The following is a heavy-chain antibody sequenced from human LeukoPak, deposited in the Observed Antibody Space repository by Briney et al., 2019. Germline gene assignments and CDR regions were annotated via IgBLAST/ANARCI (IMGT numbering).Heavy chain of an antibody. V-gene: IGHV4-39*07. Sequence: SETLSLTCTVSGGSISSSSYYWGWIRQPPGKGLAWIGSIYYSGSTYYNPSLKSRVTISVDTSKNQFSLKLGSVTAADTAVYYCARGYWKGYWGQGTLVTVSS. CDR2: IYYSGST. J-gene: IGHJ4*02. CDR1: GGSISSSSYY. CDR3: ARGYWKGY. D-gene: IGHD1-1*01.